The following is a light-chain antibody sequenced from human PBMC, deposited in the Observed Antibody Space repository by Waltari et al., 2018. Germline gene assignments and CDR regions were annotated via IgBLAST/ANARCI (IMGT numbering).Light chain of an antibody. J-gene: IGLJ3*02. CDR1: SSDVGVYNY. CDR3: CSYTTSSAWV. CDR2: DVT. V-gene: IGLV2-14*01. Sequence: QSALTRPASVSGSPGQSITISCTGTSSDVGVYNYVSWYQQNPGKAPKLMIYDVTKRPSGVSDRFSGSKSGNTASLTISGLQAEDEADYYCCSYTTSSAWVFGGGTKLTVL.